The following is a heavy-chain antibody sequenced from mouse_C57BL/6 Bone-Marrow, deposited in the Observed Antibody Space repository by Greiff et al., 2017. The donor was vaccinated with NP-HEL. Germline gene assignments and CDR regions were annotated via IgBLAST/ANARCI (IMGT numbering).Heavy chain of an antibody. CDR1: GYAFTNYL. V-gene: IGHV1-54*01. CDR3: ARRGLGRGDY. D-gene: IGHD4-1*01. J-gene: IGHJ2*01. CDR2: INPGSGGT. Sequence: QVQLQQSGAELVRPGTSVKVSCKASGYAFTNYLIEWVKQRPGQGLEWIGVINPGSGGTNYNEKFKGKATLTADKSSSTAYMQLSSLTSEDSAVYVCARRGLGRGDYWGQGTTLTVSS.